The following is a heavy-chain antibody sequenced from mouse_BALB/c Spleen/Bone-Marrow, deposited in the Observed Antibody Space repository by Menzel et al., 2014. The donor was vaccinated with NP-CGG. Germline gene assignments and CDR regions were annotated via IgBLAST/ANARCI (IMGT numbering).Heavy chain of an antibody. J-gene: IGHJ1*01. Sequence: EVKVVESGAELVKPGASVKLSCTASGFNIKGTYMHWVKERPEQGLEWIGRIDPANGNTKYDPKFQGKATITADTSSNTAYLQLSSLTSEDTAVYYCVYGRDWYFDVWGAGTTVTVSS. CDR1: GFNIKGTY. CDR3: VYGRDWYFDV. D-gene: IGHD1-1*01. CDR2: IDPANGNT. V-gene: IGHV14-3*02.